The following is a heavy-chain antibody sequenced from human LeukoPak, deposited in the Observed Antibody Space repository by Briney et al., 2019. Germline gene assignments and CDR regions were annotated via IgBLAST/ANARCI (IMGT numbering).Heavy chain of an antibody. Sequence: SETLSLTCTVSGGSISSYYWGWIRQPPGKGLEWIGYIYYSGSTNYNPSLKSRVTISVDTSKNQFSLKLSSVTAADTAVYYCARARPAEHLDYDGNWFDPWGQGTLVTVSS. CDR2: IYYSGST. J-gene: IGHJ5*02. V-gene: IGHV4-59*01. CDR1: GGSISSYY. D-gene: IGHD4-17*01. CDR3: ARARPAEHLDYDGNWFDP.